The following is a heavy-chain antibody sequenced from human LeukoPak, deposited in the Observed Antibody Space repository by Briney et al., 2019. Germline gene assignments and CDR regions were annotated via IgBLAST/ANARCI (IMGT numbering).Heavy chain of an antibody. Sequence: PSETLSLTCTVSGYSISSGYYWGWIRQPPGKGLEWTGSIDHSGSTYYNPSLKSRITISVDTSKNQFSLKLSSVTAADTAVYYCARVSTGGPRRHFDYWGQGTLVTVSS. CDR1: GYSISSGYY. V-gene: IGHV4-38-2*02. CDR3: ARVSTGGPRRHFDY. J-gene: IGHJ4*02. D-gene: IGHD7-27*01. CDR2: IDHSGST.